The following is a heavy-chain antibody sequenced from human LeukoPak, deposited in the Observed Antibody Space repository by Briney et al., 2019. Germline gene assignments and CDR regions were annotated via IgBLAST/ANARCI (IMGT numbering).Heavy chain of an antibody. CDR2: IIPIFGTA. Sequence: ASVKVSCKASGGTFSSYAISWVRQAPGQGREWMGGIIPIFGTANYAQKFQGRVTMTEDTSTDTAYMELSSLRSEDTAVYYCATGTTMIVVVPHYWYFDLWGRGTLVTVSS. J-gene: IGHJ2*01. CDR3: ATGTTMIVVVPHYWYFDL. D-gene: IGHD3-22*01. CDR1: GGTFSSYA. V-gene: IGHV1-69*06.